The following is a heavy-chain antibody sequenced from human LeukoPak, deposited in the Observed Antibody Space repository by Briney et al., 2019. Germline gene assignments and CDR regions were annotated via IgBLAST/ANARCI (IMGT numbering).Heavy chain of an antibody. J-gene: IGHJ4*02. V-gene: IGHV1-18*01. CDR3: ARLSYCGGDCSDHFDY. Sequence: ASVKVSCKASGYTFTSYGISWVRQAPGQGLEWMGWISAYNGNTNYAQKLQGRVTMTTDTSTSTAYMELRSLRSDDTAVYYCARLSYCGGDCSDHFDYWGQGTLVTVSS. CDR2: ISAYNGNT. D-gene: IGHD2-21*02. CDR1: GYTFTSYG.